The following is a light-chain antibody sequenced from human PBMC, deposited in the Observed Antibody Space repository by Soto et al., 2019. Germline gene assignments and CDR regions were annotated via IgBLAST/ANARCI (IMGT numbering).Light chain of an antibody. CDR3: KQYENLPN. Sequence: DIQITHSPSSVSASIVDRVSITFLASQVISTYLGWYQQKPGKAPRLLIYAASNLEAGVPSRFRGSGSGKDFTFTISRLQPEDIATYYCKQYENLPNFGQGTRLEIK. J-gene: IGKJ5*01. V-gene: IGKV1-33*01. CDR2: AAS. CDR1: QVISTY.